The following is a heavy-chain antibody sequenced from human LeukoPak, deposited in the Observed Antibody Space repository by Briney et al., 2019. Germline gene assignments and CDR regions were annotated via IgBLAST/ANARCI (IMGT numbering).Heavy chain of an antibody. CDR3: ARDVVRGVIYYYYGMDV. CDR1: GFAFSSYG. CDR2: IWYDGSNK. J-gene: IGHJ6*04. D-gene: IGHD3-10*01. V-gene: IGHV3-33*01. Sequence: GGSLRLSCAASGFAFSSYGMHWVRQAPGKGLEGVAVIWYDGSNKYYADSVKGRFTISRDNSKNTLYLQMNSLRAEDTAVYYCARDVVRGVIYYYYGMDVWGKGTTVTVSS.